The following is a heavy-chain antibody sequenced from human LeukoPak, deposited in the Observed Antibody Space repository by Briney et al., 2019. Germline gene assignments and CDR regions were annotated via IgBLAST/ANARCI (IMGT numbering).Heavy chain of an antibody. J-gene: IGHJ4*02. CDR1: GGTFSSYA. Sequence: SVKVSCKASGGTFSSYAISWVRQAPGQGLEWMGGIIPIFGTANYAQKFQGRVTITADESTSTAYMELSSLRSEDSAVYYCAINSDYGAYYFDYWGQGTLVTVSS. V-gene: IGHV1-69*13. CDR3: AINSDYGAYYFDY. CDR2: IIPIFGTA. D-gene: IGHD5-12*01.